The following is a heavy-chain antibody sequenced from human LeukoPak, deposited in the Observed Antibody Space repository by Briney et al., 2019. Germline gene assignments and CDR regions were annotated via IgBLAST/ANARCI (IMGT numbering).Heavy chain of an antibody. V-gene: IGHV1-46*01. CDR2: INPSDGVI. CDR1: GYTFTRYY. J-gene: IGHJ4*02. D-gene: IGHD3-10*01. CDR3: ARRGSGSYVLDY. Sequence: ASVKVSCKASGYTFTRYYMHWVRQAPGQGLEWMGLINPSDGVIDYAQKFQDRVTMTRDTSTSTVYMELSSLRSEDTAGYYCARRGSGSYVLDYWGQGTLVTVSS.